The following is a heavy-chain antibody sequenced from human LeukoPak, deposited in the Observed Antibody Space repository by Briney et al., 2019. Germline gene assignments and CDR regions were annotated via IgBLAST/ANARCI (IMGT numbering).Heavy chain of an antibody. CDR3: ARLGSSWSVDY. Sequence: GRSLRLSCAASGFTFSSFGIYWVRQAPGKGLEWVAVIWYDGSNKYYADSVKGRFTISRDNSQNTLYLQMNSLRAEDTAVYYCARLGSSWSVDYWGQGTLVTVSS. CDR2: IWYDGSNK. D-gene: IGHD6-13*01. CDR1: GFTFSSFG. J-gene: IGHJ4*02. V-gene: IGHV3-33*01.